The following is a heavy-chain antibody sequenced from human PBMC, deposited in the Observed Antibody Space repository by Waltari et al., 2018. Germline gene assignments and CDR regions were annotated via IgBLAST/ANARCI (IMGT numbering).Heavy chain of an antibody. J-gene: IGHJ3*02. CDR2: IMTDGREE. D-gene: IGHD3-22*01. CDR1: GFTLSNYW. Sequence: EVQLVESGGGLVQPGGSLRHTCEASGFTLSNYWMSWVRQAPGKGPEWVANIMTDGREEYYVDSVRGRFTISRDNAKNSLYLQMNSLRPEDTAVYYCVRDQWFAFDIWGQGTMVTVSS. V-gene: IGHV3-7*01. CDR3: VRDQWFAFDI.